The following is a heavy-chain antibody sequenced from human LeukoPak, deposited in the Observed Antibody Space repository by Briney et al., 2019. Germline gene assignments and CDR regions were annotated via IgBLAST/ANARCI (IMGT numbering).Heavy chain of an antibody. D-gene: IGHD6-19*01. CDR1: GFTFSSHS. J-gene: IGHJ5*02. CDR2: IRSDGTST. V-gene: IGHV3-64*01. CDR3: ARRGSGWECDL. Sequence: GGSLRLSCAASGFTFSSHSMHWVRQAPGKGLEYVSGIRSDGTSTYYAKSVKDRFTISRDNSKNTLELQMGSLRAEDMAVYYCARRGSGWECDLWGQGTLVTVSS.